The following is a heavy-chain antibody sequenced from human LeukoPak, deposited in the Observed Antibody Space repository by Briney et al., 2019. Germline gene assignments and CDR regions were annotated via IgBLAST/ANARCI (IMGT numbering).Heavy chain of an antibody. CDR3: ARSLGQRYYYDSSGYKYYFDY. CDR1: GYTFTGYY. J-gene: IGHJ4*02. V-gene: IGHV1-2*02. Sequence: GASVKVSCKASGYTFTGYYMHWVRQAPGQGLEWMGWINPNSGGTNYAQKFQGRVAMTRDTSISTAYMELSRLRSDDTAVYYCARSLGQRYYYDSSGYKYYFDYWGQGTLVTVSS. D-gene: IGHD3-22*01. CDR2: INPNSGGT.